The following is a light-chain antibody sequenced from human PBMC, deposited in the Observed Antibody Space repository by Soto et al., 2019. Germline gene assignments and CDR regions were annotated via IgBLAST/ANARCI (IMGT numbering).Light chain of an antibody. CDR1: QSISSH. Sequence: IVLTQSPATLSLSPGERANLSCRASQSISSHLAWYQQKPGQAPRLLMYDASNRATGIPARFSGSGSGTDFTHTISSLEPEDFAVYYCQQRPNWPLTFGGGTKVEIK. J-gene: IGKJ4*01. V-gene: IGKV3-11*01. CDR3: QQRPNWPLT. CDR2: DAS.